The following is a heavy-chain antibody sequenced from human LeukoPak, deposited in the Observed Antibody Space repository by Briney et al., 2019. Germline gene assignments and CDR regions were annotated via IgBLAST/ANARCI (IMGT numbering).Heavy chain of an antibody. CDR1: GFTFSSYG. D-gene: IGHD1-26*01. CDR3: AKRSDSGSHKSCDY. Sequence: PGRSLRLSCAASGFTFSSYGMHWVRQAPGKGLEWLADIAYDGSKENYADSVKGRFTISRDNSKNTLYLQMNSLTAEDTAVYYCAKRSDSGSHKSCDYWGQGTLVTVSS. V-gene: IGHV3-30*18. J-gene: IGHJ4*02. CDR2: IAYDGSKE.